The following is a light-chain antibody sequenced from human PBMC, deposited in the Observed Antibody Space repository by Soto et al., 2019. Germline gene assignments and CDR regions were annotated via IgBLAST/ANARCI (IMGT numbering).Light chain of an antibody. V-gene: IGLV4-69*01. CDR2: LNSDGSH. CDR3: QSWVCGMHV. Sequence: QPVLTQSPSASASLGDSVKLTCTLSSGHSSYAIAWHQQQPEKGPRYLMKLNSDGSHSKGDGIPDRFSGSSSGAERYLTISGLQSEDEADYYCQSWVCGMHVFGGGTKLTVL. J-gene: IGLJ2*01. CDR1: SGHSSYA.